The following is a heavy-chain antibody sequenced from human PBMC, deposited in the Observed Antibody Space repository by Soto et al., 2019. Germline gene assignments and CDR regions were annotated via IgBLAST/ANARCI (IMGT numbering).Heavy chain of an antibody. CDR3: ARALSPVTTLDY. CDR2: IYSGAST. CDR1: GFTVSSNF. V-gene: IGHV3-53*01. Sequence: GGSLRLSCAASGFTVSSNFMSWVRQAPGKGLEWVSVIYSGASTYYADSVKGRFTISRDNSKNTLYLQMNSLRAEDTAVYYCARALSPVTTLDYWGQGTLVTVSS. D-gene: IGHD4-17*01. J-gene: IGHJ4*02.